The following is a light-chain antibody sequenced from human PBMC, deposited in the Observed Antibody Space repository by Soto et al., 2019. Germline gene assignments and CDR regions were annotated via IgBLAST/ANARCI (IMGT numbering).Light chain of an antibody. V-gene: IGLV2-14*01. CDR2: EVS. J-gene: IGLJ1*01. CDR1: SSDVGGYTY. Sequence: QSVLTHPASVSGSPGQSVTISCTGTSSDVGGYTYVSWYQQHPGKAPKLMIYEVSNRPSGVSTRFSGSKPGNTASLTLSGLQGEDEAEYYCSSYTSSNSLPYVFGTGTKVTVL. CDR3: SSYTSSNSLPYV.